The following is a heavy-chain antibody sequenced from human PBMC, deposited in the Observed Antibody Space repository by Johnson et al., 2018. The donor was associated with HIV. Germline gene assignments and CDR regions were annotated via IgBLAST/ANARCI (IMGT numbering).Heavy chain of an antibody. V-gene: IGHV3-30*02. J-gene: IGHJ3*02. D-gene: IGHD5-12*01. CDR3: AKSDSGYDAFDI. CDR1: GLTFSGSG. CDR2: TRYDGRKK. Sequence: QVQLMESGGGMVQPGGSLRLSCAASGLTFSGSGMHWVRQAPGKGLEWVAFTRYDGRKKHYVDSVKGRFTISRDNSKNTLYLQMNSLLPEDTAVYYCAKSDSGYDAFDIWGQGTMVTVSS.